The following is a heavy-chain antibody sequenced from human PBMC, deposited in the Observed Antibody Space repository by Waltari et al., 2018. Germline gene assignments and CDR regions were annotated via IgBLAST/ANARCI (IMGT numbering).Heavy chain of an antibody. CDR1: GGSISSSSYY. CDR3: ARHVSGYCSSTSCHSDY. D-gene: IGHD2-2*01. CDR2: IYYSGRT. Sequence: QLQLQESGPGLVKPSETLSLICTVSGGSISSSSYYWGWIRQPPGEGLEWIGSIYYSGRTYYNPSLTSRVTISVETSKNQCSLKLSSVTAADTAVYYCARHVSGYCSSTSCHSDYWGQGTLVTVSS. J-gene: IGHJ4*02. V-gene: IGHV4-39*01.